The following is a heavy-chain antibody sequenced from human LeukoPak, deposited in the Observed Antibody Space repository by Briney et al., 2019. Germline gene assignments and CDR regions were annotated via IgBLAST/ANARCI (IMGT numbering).Heavy chain of an antibody. V-gene: IGHV3-64*01. J-gene: IGHJ1*01. CDR1: GFTFSTYA. CDR3: VRLGDSSSYRAEYFQH. CDR2: ISSNGGST. D-gene: IGHD3-22*01. Sequence: GGSLRLSCAASGFTFSTYAMHWVRQAPGKGLEYVPAISSNGGSTFYANSVKGRFTISRDNSKNTLYLQMGSLRTDDMAVYYCVRLGDSSSYRAEYFQHWGQGTLVTVSS.